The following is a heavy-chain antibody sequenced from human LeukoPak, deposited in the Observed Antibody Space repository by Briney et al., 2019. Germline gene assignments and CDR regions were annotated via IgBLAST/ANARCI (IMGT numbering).Heavy chain of an antibody. V-gene: IGHV1-18*01. CDR1: GYSFTSYA. J-gene: IGHJ4*02. CDR2: ISTYNGNT. CDR3: ARGRIGSYFLS. Sequence: ASVTVSCKASGYSFTSYAISWVRQAPGQGLEWMGWISTYNGNTNYAQKIQGRVTMTTDTSTSTAYMEPRSLRSDDTAIYYCARGRIGSYFLSWGQGTLVTVSS. D-gene: IGHD1-26*01.